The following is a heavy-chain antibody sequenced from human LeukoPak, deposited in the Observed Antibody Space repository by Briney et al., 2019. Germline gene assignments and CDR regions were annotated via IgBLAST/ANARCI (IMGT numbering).Heavy chain of an antibody. V-gene: IGHV3-21*06. D-gene: IGHD1-14*01. CDR1: GLTFSTSG. J-gene: IGHJ4*02. Sequence: PVGSLRLSCTASGLTFSTSGFNWVRQAPGKGLEWVASIGPTGSDRYHADSIKGRFTISRDNANNFLYLQMNSLGAEDTAVYYCATETNGRHYDYWGRGTLLTVSS. CDR3: ATETNGRHYDY. CDR2: IGPTGSDR.